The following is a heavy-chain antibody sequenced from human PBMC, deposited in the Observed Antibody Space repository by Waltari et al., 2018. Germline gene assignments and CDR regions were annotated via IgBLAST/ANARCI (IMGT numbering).Heavy chain of an antibody. J-gene: IGHJ4*02. Sequence: QVQLVQSGAEVKKPGASVKVSCKVSGYTLTELSMHWVRQAPGKGLEWMGGLTPEDGETIYAQKFQGRVTMTEDTSTDTAYMELSSLRSEDTAVYYCATDGRRTQPVRYWGQGTLVTVSS. CDR1: GYTLTELS. CDR3: ATDGRRTQPVRY. D-gene: IGHD1-26*01. V-gene: IGHV1-24*01. CDR2: LTPEDGET.